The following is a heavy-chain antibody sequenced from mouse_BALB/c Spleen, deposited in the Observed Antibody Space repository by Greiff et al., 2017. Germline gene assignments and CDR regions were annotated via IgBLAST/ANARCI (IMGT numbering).Heavy chain of an antibody. CDR3: AESWVYYFDY. D-gene: IGHD4-1*01. CDR1: GYTFTDYN. V-gene: IGHV1S29*02. CDR2: IYPYNGGT. Sequence: EVQLQQSGPELVKPGASVKISCKASGYTFTDYNMHWVKQSHGKSLEWIGYIYPYNGGTDYNQKFKSKATLTVDNSSSTAYMELRSLTSEDSAVYYCAESWVYYFDYWGQGTTLTVSS. J-gene: IGHJ2*01.